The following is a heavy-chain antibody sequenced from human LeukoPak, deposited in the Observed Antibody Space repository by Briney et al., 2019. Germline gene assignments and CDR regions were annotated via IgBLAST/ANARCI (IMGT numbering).Heavy chain of an antibody. CDR2: IYYSGSP. Sequence: SETVSLTCTVSGGSISSGDYYWRWIRKPPGKGLEWIGYIYYSGSPYYNPSLKSRVTISVDTSKNQFSLKLSSVTAADTAVYYCARGLGSSWYPRYYYYGMDVWGKGTTVSVSS. J-gene: IGHJ6*04. CDR3: ARGLGSSWYPRYYYYGMDV. D-gene: IGHD6-13*01. CDR1: GGSISSGDYY. V-gene: IGHV4-30-4*01.